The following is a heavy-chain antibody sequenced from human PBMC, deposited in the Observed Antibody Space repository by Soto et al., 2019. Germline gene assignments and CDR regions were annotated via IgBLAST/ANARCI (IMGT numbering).Heavy chain of an antibody. CDR1: GCTFSSYS. V-gene: IGHV3-48*02. Sequence: PVGSLRLSCAASGCTFSSYSMNWVRQSPGKGLEWVSYISSTSTSIYYADSVKGRFTISRDNARNSLYVQMSSLRDEDTAVYYRARATAWSPAQSLDLLGQGTTVTVSS. CDR3: ARATAWSPAQSLDL. J-gene: IGHJ6*02. CDR2: ISSTSTSI. D-gene: IGHD3-3*01.